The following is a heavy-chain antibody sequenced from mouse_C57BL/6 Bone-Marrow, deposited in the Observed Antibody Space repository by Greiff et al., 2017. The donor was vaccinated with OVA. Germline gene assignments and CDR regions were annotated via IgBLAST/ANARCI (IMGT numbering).Heavy chain of an antibody. D-gene: IGHD2-2*01. CDR3: ARLGIYYGYDEAY. CDR2: IYPYNGVS. Sequence: VQLQQSGPELVKPGASVKISCKASGYSFTGYYMHWVKQSHGNILDWIGYIYPYNGVSSYNQKFKGKATLTVDKSSSTAYMQLSSLTSEDSAVYYCARLGIYYGYDEAYWGQGTLVTVSA. CDR1: GYSFTGYY. J-gene: IGHJ3*01. V-gene: IGHV1-31*01.